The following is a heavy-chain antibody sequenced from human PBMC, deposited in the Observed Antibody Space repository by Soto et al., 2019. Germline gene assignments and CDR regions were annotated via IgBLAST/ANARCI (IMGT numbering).Heavy chain of an antibody. CDR3: ARDKGLAAAGRENFDY. CDR2: INPNSGGT. V-gene: IGHV1-2*04. D-gene: IGHD6-13*01. J-gene: IGHJ4*02. Sequence: QVQLVQSGAEVKKPGASVKVSCKASGYTFTGYYMHWVRQAPGQGLEWMGWINPNSGGTNYAQKVQGWVTMTRDTSISTAYMELSRLRSDDTDVYYCARDKGLAAAGRENFDYWGQGTLVTVSS. CDR1: GYTFTGYY.